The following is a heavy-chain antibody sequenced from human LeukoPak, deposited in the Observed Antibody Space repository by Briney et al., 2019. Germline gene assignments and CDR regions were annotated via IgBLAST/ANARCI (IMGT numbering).Heavy chain of an antibody. V-gene: IGHV3-30-3*01. D-gene: IGHD3-10*01. J-gene: IGHJ4*02. CDR2: ISYDGSNK. CDR3: ARGADLYYYGSGSWGAFDY. CDR1: GFTFSSYA. Sequence: GGSLRLSCAASGFTFSSYAMHWVRQAPGKGLEWVAVISYDGSNKYHADSVKGRFSISRDNSKNTLYLQMNSLRAEDTAVYYCARGADLYYYGSGSWGAFDYWGQGTLVTVSS.